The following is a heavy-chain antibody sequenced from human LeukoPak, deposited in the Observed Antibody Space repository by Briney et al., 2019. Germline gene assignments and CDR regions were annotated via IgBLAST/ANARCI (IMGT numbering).Heavy chain of an antibody. D-gene: IGHD5-12*01. V-gene: IGHV1-46*01. J-gene: IGHJ6*02. Sequence: ASVKVSCKASGYTFTSYYMHWVRQAPGQGLEWMGIINPSGGSTSYAQKFQGRVTMTRDTSTSTVYMELSSLRPEDTAVYYCARDLRGYSYYYGMDVWGQGTTVTVSS. CDR1: GYTFTSYY. CDR3: ARDLRGYSYYYGMDV. CDR2: INPSGGST.